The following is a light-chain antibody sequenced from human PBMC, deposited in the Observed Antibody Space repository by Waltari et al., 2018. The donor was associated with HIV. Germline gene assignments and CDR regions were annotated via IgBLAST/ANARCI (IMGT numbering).Light chain of an antibody. J-gene: IGKJ2*01. Sequence: IQMTQSPSSVSVSVGGGVSINCRASQNIGRSLAWYQLKPGKAPKLLVYGASRLNDGVPARFHATGSKSNFTLDINNLQSEDFAVYVCQQATGFPHTFG. CDR3: QQATGFPHT. V-gene: IGKV1-12*01. CDR1: QNIGRS. CDR2: GAS.